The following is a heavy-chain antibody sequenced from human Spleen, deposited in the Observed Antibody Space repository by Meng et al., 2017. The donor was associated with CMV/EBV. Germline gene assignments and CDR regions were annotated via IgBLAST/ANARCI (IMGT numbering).Heavy chain of an antibody. Sequence: GESLKISCAASGFTVRGNSMSWVRQAPGKGLEWVSVIYSDATTYYPDSVKGRFTISRDNSKNTLDLQMNSLRVDDMAVYHCARVKRYCTGGTCSSTGYYGMDVWGQGTTVTVSS. V-gene: IGHV3-53*01. CDR2: IYSDATT. CDR1: GFTVRGNS. CDR3: ARVKRYCTGGTCSSTGYYGMDV. J-gene: IGHJ6*02. D-gene: IGHD2-15*01.